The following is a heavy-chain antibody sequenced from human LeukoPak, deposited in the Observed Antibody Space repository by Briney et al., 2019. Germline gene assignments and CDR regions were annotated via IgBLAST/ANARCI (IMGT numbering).Heavy chain of an antibody. Sequence: PGGSLRLSCAASGFTFSDYYMSWIRQAPGKGLEWVSYISSSGSTIYYADSVKGRFTISRDNAKNSLYLQMNSLRAEDTAVYYCARGYYDSSGYYYWVDAFDIWGQGTMVTVSS. CDR3: ARGYYDSSGYYYWVDAFDI. CDR2: ISSSGSTI. CDR1: GFTFSDYY. V-gene: IGHV3-11*04. D-gene: IGHD3-22*01. J-gene: IGHJ3*02.